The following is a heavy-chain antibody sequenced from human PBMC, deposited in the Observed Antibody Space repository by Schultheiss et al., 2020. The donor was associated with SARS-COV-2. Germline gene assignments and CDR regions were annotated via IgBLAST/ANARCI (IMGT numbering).Heavy chain of an antibody. Sequence: SGPTLVKPTQTLTLTCTFSGFSLSTSGMRVSWIRQPPGKALEWLALIYWDDDKRYSPSLKSRLTITKDTSKNQVVLTMTNMDPVDTATYYCAHRPGMITFGGVIIWGQGTLVTVSS. J-gene: IGHJ4*02. V-gene: IGHV2-5*08. CDR3: AHRPGMITFGGVII. D-gene: IGHD3-16*02. CDR1: GFSLSTSGMR. CDR2: IYWDDDK.